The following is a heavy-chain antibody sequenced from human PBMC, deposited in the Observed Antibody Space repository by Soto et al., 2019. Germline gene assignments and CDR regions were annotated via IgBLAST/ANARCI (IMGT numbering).Heavy chain of an antibody. J-gene: IGHJ6*02. D-gene: IGHD1-26*01. Sequence: QLVQSGAEVKKPGASLKVSCNASGYRFSNYDISWVRQAPGQGLEWMAWISAHNGNKHYAEKFQGRVSTTTDTSTSTAYMEVMTLKTDDTAVYYCARGLLAYFGMDVWGQGTTVTVS. V-gene: IGHV1-18*01. CDR2: ISAHNGNK. CDR3: ARGLLAYFGMDV. CDR1: GYRFSNYD.